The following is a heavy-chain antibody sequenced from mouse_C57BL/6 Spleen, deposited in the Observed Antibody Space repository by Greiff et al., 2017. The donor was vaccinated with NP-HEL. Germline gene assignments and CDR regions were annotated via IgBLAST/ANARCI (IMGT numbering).Heavy chain of an antibody. Sequence: QVQLKQSGAELVRPGTSVKVSCKASGYAFTNYLIEWVKQRPGQGLEWIGVINPGSGGTNYNEKFKGKATLTADKSSSTAYMQLSSLTSEDSAVYFCARGYYYGYFDYWGQGTTLTVSS. J-gene: IGHJ2*01. CDR3: ARGYYYGYFDY. V-gene: IGHV1-54*01. CDR2: INPGSGGT. D-gene: IGHD1-1*01. CDR1: GYAFTNYL.